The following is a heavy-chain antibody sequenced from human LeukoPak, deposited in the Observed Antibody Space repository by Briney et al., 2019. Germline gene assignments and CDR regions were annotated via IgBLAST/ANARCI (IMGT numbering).Heavy chain of an antibody. Sequence: GGSLRLSCAASGFTFSSYGMHWVRQAPGKGLEWVAVIWYDGSNKYCADSVKGRFTISRDNAKNSLYLQMNSLRDEDTAVYYCATLSSGYAGDYWGQGTLVTVSS. D-gene: IGHD3-22*01. CDR1: GFTFSSYG. V-gene: IGHV3-33*01. CDR2: IWYDGSNK. J-gene: IGHJ4*02. CDR3: ATLSSGYAGDY.